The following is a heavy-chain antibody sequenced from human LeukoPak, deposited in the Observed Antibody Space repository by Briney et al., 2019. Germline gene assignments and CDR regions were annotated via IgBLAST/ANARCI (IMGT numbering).Heavy chain of an antibody. CDR1: GGSISGHY. D-gene: IGHD6-13*01. Sequence: PSETLSLTCTVSGGSISGHYWTWVRQPAGRGLEWIGRIYSSGSTYYNPSLMSRVTISLDTSNNQFSLRVTYVTAADTAVYYCARGSSSWYRAQYDYWGQGTLVTVSS. V-gene: IGHV4-4*07. CDR2: IYSSGST. J-gene: IGHJ4*02. CDR3: ARGSSSWYRAQYDY.